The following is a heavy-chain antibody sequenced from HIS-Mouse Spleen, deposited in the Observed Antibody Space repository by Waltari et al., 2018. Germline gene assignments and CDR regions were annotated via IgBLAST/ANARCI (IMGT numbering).Heavy chain of an antibody. J-gene: IGHJ2*01. CDR3: AREIPYSSSWYDWYFDL. D-gene: IGHD6-13*01. V-gene: IGHV4-39*07. CDR2: IYYSGST. CDR1: GGSISRRSYY. Sequence: QLQLQESGPGLVKPSETLSLTCTVPGGSISRRSYYRGWFRQPPGKGLGWIGRIYYSGSTYYNPSLKSRVTISVDTSKNQFSLKLSSVTAADTAVYYCAREIPYSSSWYDWYFDLWGRGTLVTVSS.